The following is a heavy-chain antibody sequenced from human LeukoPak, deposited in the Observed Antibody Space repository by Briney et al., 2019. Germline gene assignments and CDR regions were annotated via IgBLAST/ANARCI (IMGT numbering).Heavy chain of an antibody. CDR2: IGAYNGNT. D-gene: IGHD6-19*01. V-gene: IGHV1-18*01. CDR3: ARETPLAVAGRPGRGRGGYYGMDV. J-gene: IGHJ6*02. Sequence: ASVKVSCKASGYTFTSHGISWVRQAPGQGLEWMGWIGAYNGNTNYAQKLQGRVTMTTDTSTSTAYMELRSLRSDDTAVYYCARETPLAVAGRPGRGRGGYYGMDVWGQGTTVTVSS. CDR1: GYTFTSHG.